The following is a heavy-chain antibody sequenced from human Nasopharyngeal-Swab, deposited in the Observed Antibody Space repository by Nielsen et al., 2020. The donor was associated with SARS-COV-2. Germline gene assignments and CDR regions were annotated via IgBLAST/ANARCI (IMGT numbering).Heavy chain of an antibody. Sequence: SETLSLTCTVSGDSISYSYWSWIRQPPGKGLEWIGEINHSGSTNYNPSLKSRVTISVDTSKNQFSLKLSSVTAADTAVYYCARAHIVVVTATPWGFDYWGQGTLVTVSS. D-gene: IGHD2-21*02. J-gene: IGHJ4*02. CDR3: ARAHIVVVTATPWGFDY. CDR2: INHSGST. V-gene: IGHV4-34*01. CDR1: GDSISYSY.